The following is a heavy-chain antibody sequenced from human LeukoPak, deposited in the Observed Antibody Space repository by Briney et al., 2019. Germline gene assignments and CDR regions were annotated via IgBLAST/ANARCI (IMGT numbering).Heavy chain of an antibody. V-gene: IGHV3-43D*03. CDR2: ISWDGGST. Sequence: GGSLRLSCAASGFTFDDYAMHWVRQAPGKGLEWVSLISWDGGSTYYADSVKGRFTISRDNSKNSLYLQMNSLRAEDTALYYCAKVDRPYYDYVWGIDIYYYMDVWGKGTTVTVSS. D-gene: IGHD3-16*01. J-gene: IGHJ6*03. CDR3: AKVDRPYYDYVWGIDIYYYMDV. CDR1: GFTFDDYA.